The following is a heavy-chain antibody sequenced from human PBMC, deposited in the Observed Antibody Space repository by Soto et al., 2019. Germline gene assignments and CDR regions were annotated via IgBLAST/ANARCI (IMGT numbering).Heavy chain of an antibody. J-gene: IGHJ4*02. D-gene: IGHD6-13*01. V-gene: IGHV4-59*08. CDR1: GGSISSYY. Sequence: SETLSLTCAVSGGSISSYYWSWIRQPPGKGLEWIGYIYYSGSTNYNPSLKSRVTISVDTSKNQFSLKLSSVTAADTAVYYCARRQSSSWYGLWGQGTLVTVSS. CDR2: IYYSGST. CDR3: ARRQSSSWYGL.